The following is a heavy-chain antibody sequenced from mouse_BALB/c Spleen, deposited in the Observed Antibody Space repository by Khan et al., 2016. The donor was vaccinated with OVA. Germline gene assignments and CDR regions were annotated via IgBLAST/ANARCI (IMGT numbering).Heavy chain of an antibody. J-gene: IGHJ2*01. Sequence: QVQLQQSGPELVRPGVSVKISCKGSGYTFTDYAMHWVKQSHAKSLEWIGLISTYSGNTNYKQKFKVKATMTVDKSSSTAYMELARLTSEDSAIYYCTRPSYDGYYDYWGQCTTLTVSS. V-gene: IGHV1S137*01. CDR2: ISTYSGNT. D-gene: IGHD2-3*01. CDR1: GYTFTDYA. CDR3: TRPSYDGYYDY.